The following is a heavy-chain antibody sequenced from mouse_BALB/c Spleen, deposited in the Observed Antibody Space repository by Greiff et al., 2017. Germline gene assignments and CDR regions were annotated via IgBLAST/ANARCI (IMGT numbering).Heavy chain of an antibody. D-gene: IGHD2-3*01. CDR2: IDPANGNT. Sequence: VQLKQSGAELVRSGASVKLSCTASGFNIKDTYMHWVKQRPEQGLEWIGRIDPANGNTKYDPKFQGKATITADTSSNTAYLQLSSLTSEDTAVYYCARGGGDGYPCYAIDYWGQGTSVTVSS. V-gene: IGHV14-3*02. J-gene: IGHJ4*01. CDR1: GFNIKDTY. CDR3: ARGGGDGYPCYAIDY.